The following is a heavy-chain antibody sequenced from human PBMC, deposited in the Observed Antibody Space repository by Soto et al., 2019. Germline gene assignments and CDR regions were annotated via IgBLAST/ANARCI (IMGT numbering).Heavy chain of an antibody. J-gene: IGHJ4*02. Sequence: LSLTCAVYGGSFSGYYWSWIRQPPGKGLEWIGEINHSGSTNYNPSLKSRVTISVDTSKNQFSLKLSSVTAADTAVYYCARVRPYDFWSGYYAFDYWGQGTLVTVSS. V-gene: IGHV4-34*01. D-gene: IGHD3-3*01. CDR3: ARVRPYDFWSGYYAFDY. CDR2: INHSGST. CDR1: GGSFSGYY.